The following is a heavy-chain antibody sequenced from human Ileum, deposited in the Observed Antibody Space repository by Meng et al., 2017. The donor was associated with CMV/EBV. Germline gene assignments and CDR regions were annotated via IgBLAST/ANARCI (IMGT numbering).Heavy chain of an antibody. J-gene: IGHJ1*01. CDR2: INHSGST. CDR3: ARKPIKSSTSLGP. CDR1: GGSFSDYY. Sequence: SETLSLTCAVYGGSFSDYYWSWIRQPPGKGLEWIGEINHSGSTNYNPSLKSRVTISADTSKKQFSLNLNSVTAADTAVYYCARKPIKSSTSLGPWGQGTLVTVSS. V-gene: IGHV4-34*01. D-gene: IGHD2-2*01.